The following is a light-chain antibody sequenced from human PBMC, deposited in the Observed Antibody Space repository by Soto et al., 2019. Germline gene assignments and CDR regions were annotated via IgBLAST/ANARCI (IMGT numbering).Light chain of an antibody. CDR1: SSDVGGYNY. CDR2: DVS. V-gene: IGLV2-14*01. CDR3: SSYTSSTPCV. Sequence: QSALTQPASVSGSPGQSITISCTGTSSDVGGYNYVSWYQQHPGTDPKLMIYDVSNWPSGVSNRFSGSKSGNTASRTISGLQAEDEAEYYCSSYTSSTPCVFGTGTKLTVL. J-gene: IGLJ1*01.